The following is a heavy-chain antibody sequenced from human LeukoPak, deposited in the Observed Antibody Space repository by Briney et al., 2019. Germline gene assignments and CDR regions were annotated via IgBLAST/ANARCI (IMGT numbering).Heavy chain of an antibody. D-gene: IGHD4-17*01. CDR1: GGSISSGDYY. V-gene: IGHV4-30-4*08. J-gene: IGHJ3*02. Sequence: SQTLSLTCTVSGGSISSGDYYWSWIRQPPGKGLEWIGYIYYSGSTYYNPSLKSRVTLSVDTSKNQFSLELTSVTSDGTAVYYCARVDDGDYGYAFDIWGQGTMVTVSS. CDR2: IYYSGST. CDR3: ARVDDGDYGYAFDI.